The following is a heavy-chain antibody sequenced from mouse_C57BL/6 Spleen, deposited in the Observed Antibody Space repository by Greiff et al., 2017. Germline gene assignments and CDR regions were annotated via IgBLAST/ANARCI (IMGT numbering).Heavy chain of an antibody. Sequence: EVKVVESGGGLVKPGGSLKLSCAASGFTFSDYGMHWVRQAPEKGLEWVAYISSGSSTIYYADTVKGRFTISRDNAKNTLFLQMTSRRAEDTAMYYCARTTVVARYAMDYWGQGTSDTVSS. J-gene: IGHJ4*01. CDR1: GFTFSDYG. D-gene: IGHD1-1*01. V-gene: IGHV5-17*01. CDR3: ARTTVVARYAMDY. CDR2: ISSGSSTI.